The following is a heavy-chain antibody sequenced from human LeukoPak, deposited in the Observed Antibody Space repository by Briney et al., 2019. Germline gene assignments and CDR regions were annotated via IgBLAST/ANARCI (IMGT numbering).Heavy chain of an antibody. CDR3: ARESFSSGWYLPRPYYFDY. CDR1: GGSISSGSYY. D-gene: IGHD6-19*01. V-gene: IGHV4-61*02. CDR2: IYTSGST. J-gene: IGHJ4*02. Sequence: PSQTLSLTCTVSGGSISSGSYYWSWIRQPAGKGLEWIGRIYTSGSTNYNPSLKSRVTISVDTSKNQFSLKLSSVTAADTAVYYCARESFSSGWYLPRPYYFDYWGQGTLVTVSS.